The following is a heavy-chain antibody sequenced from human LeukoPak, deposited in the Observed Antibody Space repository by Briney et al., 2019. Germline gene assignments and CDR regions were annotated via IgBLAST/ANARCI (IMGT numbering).Heavy chain of an antibody. J-gene: IGHJ4*02. CDR3: ARGSDYDILTGYWESLLYFDY. CDR1: GYTFTSYG. D-gene: IGHD3-9*01. CDR2: ISAYSGNT. Sequence: ASVKVSCKASGYTFTSYGISWVRQAPGQGLEWMGWISAYSGNTNYAQKLQGRVTMTTDTSTSTAYMELRSLRSDDTAVYYCARGSDYDILTGYWESLLYFDYWGQGTLVTVSS. V-gene: IGHV1-18*01.